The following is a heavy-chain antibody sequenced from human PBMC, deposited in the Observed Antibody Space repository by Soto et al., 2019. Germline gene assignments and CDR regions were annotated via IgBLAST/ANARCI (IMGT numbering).Heavy chain of an antibody. CDR3: TTTYPNDDSRVVAY. CDR2: ITWNSGSK. J-gene: IGHJ4*02. D-gene: IGHD1-1*01. CDR1: GFTFDDYA. V-gene: IGHV3-9*01. Sequence: EVQLVESGGGLVQPGRSLRLSCAASGFTFDDYAMHWVRQPPGKGLEWVSGITWNSGSKDYADSVKGRFTISRDNRKNSPYLRMNSLRGEDTALYYCTTTYPNDDSRVVAYWGQGTLVTVSS.